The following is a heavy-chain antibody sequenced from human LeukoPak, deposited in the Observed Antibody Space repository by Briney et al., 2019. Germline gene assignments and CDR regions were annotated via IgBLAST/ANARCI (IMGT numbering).Heavy chain of an antibody. CDR3: AKGFYDNSASGVFDI. J-gene: IGHJ3*02. CDR2: ISGSGGST. Sequence: GGSLRLSCGASGFTFRDYAMSWVRQAPGKGLEWVSGISGSGGSTDYADSVKGRFTISRDNSKNTLDLQMNSLRGEDTAVYYCAKGFYDNSASGVFDIWGPRTMVTVSS. D-gene: IGHD3-22*01. CDR1: GFTFRDYA. V-gene: IGHV3-23*01.